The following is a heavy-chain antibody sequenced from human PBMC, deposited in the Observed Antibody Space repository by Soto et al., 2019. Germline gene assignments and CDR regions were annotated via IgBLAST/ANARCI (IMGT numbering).Heavy chain of an antibody. CDR3: ARHSTFAPKDY. D-gene: IGHD3-3*02. V-gene: IGHV5-51*01. Sequence: PGESLKISCKGSGYSFTTYWMAWVRQMPGKGLQWVGIIYPGDSDTIYLPSFEGHVTISVYMSIITAFPQWNSLKASEHAIYYCARHSTFAPKDYWGQGTLVTVSS. CDR1: GYSFTTYW. J-gene: IGHJ4*01. CDR2: IYPGDSDT.